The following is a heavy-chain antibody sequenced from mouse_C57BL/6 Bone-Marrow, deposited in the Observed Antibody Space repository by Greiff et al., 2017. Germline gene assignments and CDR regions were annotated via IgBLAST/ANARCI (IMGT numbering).Heavy chain of an antibody. V-gene: IGHV1-5*01. J-gene: IGHJ1*03. CDR3: TREGYYDGSSFHGYFDV. CDR2: IYPGNSDT. D-gene: IGHD1-1*01. Sequence: VQLQQSGTVLARPGASVKMSCKTSGYTFTSYWMHWVKQRPGQGLEWIGAIYPGNSDTSFNQKFKGKAKLTAVTSASTAYLGLSSLTNEDCAVYCCTREGYYDGSSFHGYFDVWGTGTTVTVSS. CDR1: GYTFTSYW.